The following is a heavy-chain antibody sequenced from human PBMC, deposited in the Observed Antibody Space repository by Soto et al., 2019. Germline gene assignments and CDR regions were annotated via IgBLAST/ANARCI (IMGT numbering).Heavy chain of an antibody. D-gene: IGHD1-26*01. Sequence: EVQLLESGGGLVLPGGSLRLSCAASGFTFSSYAMSWVRQAPGKGLEWVSAISASGGSTYYADSMKGRFTISRDNSKNTLSLQMSSLRAEDTAVYYCEKSGSYYAYWGQGTLVTVSS. CDR2: ISASGGST. J-gene: IGHJ4*02. V-gene: IGHV3-23*01. CDR3: EKSGSYYAY. CDR1: GFTFSSYA.